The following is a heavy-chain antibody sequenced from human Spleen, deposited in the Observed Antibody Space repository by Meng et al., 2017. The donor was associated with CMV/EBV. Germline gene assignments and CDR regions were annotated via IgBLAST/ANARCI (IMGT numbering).Heavy chain of an antibody. CDR3: AKDGDITIFGVVIISFDY. CDR2: IRYDGSNK. CDR1: GFTFSSYG. J-gene: IGHJ4*02. D-gene: IGHD3-3*01. V-gene: IGHV3-30*02. Sequence: GESLKISCAASGFTFSSYGMHWVRQAPGKGLEWVAFIRYDGSNKYYADSVKGRFTISRDNSKNTLYLQMNSLRAEDTAVYYCAKDGDITIFGVVIISFDYWGQGTLVTVSS.